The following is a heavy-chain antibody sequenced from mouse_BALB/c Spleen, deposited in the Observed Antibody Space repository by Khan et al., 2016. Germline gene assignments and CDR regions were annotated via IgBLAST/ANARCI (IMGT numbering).Heavy chain of an antibody. CDR3: ARGGYDYPYAMDY. D-gene: IGHD2-4*01. V-gene: IGHV1-87*01. CDR2: IYPGDGDT. CDR1: GYTFTSYW. J-gene: IGHJ4*01. Sequence: QVQLKQSGAELARPGASVKLSCKASGYTFTSYWMQWVKQRPGQGLEWIGAIYPGDGDTRYTQKFKGKATLTADKSSSTAYMQLSSLASEDSAVYYYARGGYDYPYAMDYWGQGTSVTVSS.